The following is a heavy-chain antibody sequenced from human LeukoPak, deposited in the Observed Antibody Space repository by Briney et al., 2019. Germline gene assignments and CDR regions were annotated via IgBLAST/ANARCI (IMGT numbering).Heavy chain of an antibody. CDR1: GFTFSSYE. CDR2: ISSSGSTI. Sequence: GGSLRLSCAASGFTFSSYEMNWVRQAPGKGLEWVSYISSSGSTIYYADSVKGRFTISRDNFKNTLFLEMNSLRAEDTAMYYCARVQGGGYRTADCWGQGTLVTVSS. J-gene: IGHJ4*02. D-gene: IGHD6-13*01. V-gene: IGHV3-48*03. CDR3: ARVQGGGYRTADC.